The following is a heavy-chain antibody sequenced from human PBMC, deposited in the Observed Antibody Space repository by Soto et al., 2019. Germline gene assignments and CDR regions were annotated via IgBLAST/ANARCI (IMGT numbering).Heavy chain of an antibody. V-gene: IGHV1-69*13. Sequence: ASVKVSCKASGGTLTNFINYPINWVRQAPGQGLEWMGGIIPIFGTANYAQKFQGRVTITADESTSTAYMELSSLRSEDTAVYYCARGSGLDGYNPGYFDYWGQGTLVTVS. CDR2: IIPIFGTA. CDR1: GGTLTNFINYP. D-gene: IGHD5-12*01. CDR3: ARGSGLDGYNPGYFDY. J-gene: IGHJ4*02.